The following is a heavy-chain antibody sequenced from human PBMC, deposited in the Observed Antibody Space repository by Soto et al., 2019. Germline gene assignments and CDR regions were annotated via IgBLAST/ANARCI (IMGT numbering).Heavy chain of an antibody. J-gene: IGHJ5*02. CDR1: GSTFSDFY. CDR3: ARDGRGPSALDL. CDR2: IIGNGRTM. D-gene: IGHD1-26*01. Sequence: QVPLVESGGGLVKPGGSLRLSCAASGSTFSDFYMNWIRQAQGKGLEWLSYIIGNGRTMYYADTVKGRFTISRDNTKKSLYLEMTSLRADDSAMYYCARDGRGPSALDLWGQGTLVTVSS. V-gene: IGHV3-11*01.